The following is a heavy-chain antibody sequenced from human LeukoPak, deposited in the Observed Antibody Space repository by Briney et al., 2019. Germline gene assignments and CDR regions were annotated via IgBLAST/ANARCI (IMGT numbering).Heavy chain of an antibody. J-gene: IGHJ5*02. CDR1: GGSISSNSYY. V-gene: IGHV4-39*07. D-gene: IGHD3-10*01. CDR2: IYYSGST. CDR3: ARGGYYGSGNDFRFDP. Sequence: SETLSLTCAVSGGSISSNSYYWGWIRQPPGKGLEWIGSIYYSGSTYYNPSLKSRVTISVDTSKNQFSLKLSSVTAADTAIYYCARGGYYGSGNDFRFDPWGQGTLVTVSS.